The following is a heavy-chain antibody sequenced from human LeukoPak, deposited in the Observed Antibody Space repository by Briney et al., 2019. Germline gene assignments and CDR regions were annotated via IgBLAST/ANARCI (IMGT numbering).Heavy chain of an antibody. J-gene: IGHJ6*02. V-gene: IGHV4-4*02. CDR2: IYHSGST. CDR1: GGSISSSNR. D-gene: IGHD1-14*01. Sequence: SETLSLTCAVSGGSISSSNRWSWVSQPPGKGLEWIGEIYHSGSTNYNPYLKSRVTISVDTSKNQFSLKLSSVTAADTAVYYCAREVFLPITSYYYYYGMDVWGQGTTVTVSS. CDR3: AREVFLPITSYYYYYGMDV.